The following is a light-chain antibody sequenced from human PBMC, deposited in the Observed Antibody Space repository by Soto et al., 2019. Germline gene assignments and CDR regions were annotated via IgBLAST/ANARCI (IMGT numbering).Light chain of an antibody. CDR3: ATWDDNLKGV. J-gene: IGLJ1*01. Sequence: LTQPPSASGAPGQRVTISCSGSASNIGRDPVNWYQQVPGTAPKLLIYENNHRPSGVPARFSGYKSDTSASLVISGLQSEDEAHYYCATWDDNLKGVFGTGTKVTVL. V-gene: IGLV1-44*01. CDR1: ASNIGRDP. CDR2: ENN.